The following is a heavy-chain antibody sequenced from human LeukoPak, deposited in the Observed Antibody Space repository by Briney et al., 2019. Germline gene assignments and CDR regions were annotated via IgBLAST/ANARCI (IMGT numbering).Heavy chain of an antibody. J-gene: IGHJ4*02. V-gene: IGHV4-4*09. Sequence: PSETLSLTCTVSGGSISSHCWSWIRQPPGKGLEWIGYIYPSGSSRYNPSLKSRVTISVDTSKKQFSLKLSSVSAADTTVYFCARAIWYGSGTTAFDYWGQGTLVTVSP. D-gene: IGHD3-10*01. CDR1: GGSISSHC. CDR2: IYPSGSS. CDR3: ARAIWYGSGTTAFDY.